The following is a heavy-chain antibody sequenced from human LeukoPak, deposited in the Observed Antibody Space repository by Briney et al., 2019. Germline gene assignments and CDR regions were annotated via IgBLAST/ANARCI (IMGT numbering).Heavy chain of an antibody. V-gene: IGHV4-59*08. CDR1: GGSISSYY. Sequence: PSETLSLTCTVSGGSISSYYWSWIRQPPGKGLEWIGYIYYSGSTNYNPSLKSRVTISVDTSKNQFSLKLSSVTAADTAVYYCARQRGSYVEFDYWGQGTLVTVSS. J-gene: IGHJ4*02. D-gene: IGHD1-26*01. CDR2: IYYSGST. CDR3: ARQRGSYVEFDY.